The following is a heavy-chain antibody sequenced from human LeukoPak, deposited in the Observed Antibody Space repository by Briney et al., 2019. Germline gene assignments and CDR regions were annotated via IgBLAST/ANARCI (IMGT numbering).Heavy chain of an antibody. V-gene: IGHV3-43*02. CDR2: ISGDGGST. Sequence: GGSLRLSCAASGFTFDDYAMHWVRQAPGKGLEWVSLISGDGGSTYYADSVKGRFTISRDKSKNSMYLQMNSLRTEDNALYYCAKVEYDFWSGPYDYWGQGTLVTVSS. CDR3: AKVEYDFWSGPYDY. J-gene: IGHJ4*02. D-gene: IGHD3-3*01. CDR1: GFTFDDYA.